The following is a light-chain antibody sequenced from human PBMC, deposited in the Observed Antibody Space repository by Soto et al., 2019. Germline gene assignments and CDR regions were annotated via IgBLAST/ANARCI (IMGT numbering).Light chain of an antibody. CDR1: QSVSSSY. CDR2: DAS. Sequence: EIVLTQSPGTLSLSPGERATLSCRASQSVSSSYLAWYQQKPGQAPRLLIYDASSRATGIPDRFSGSGSGTDLTLTISRLEPADFAVYYCQQYGSSPLTFGGGTKVEIK. J-gene: IGKJ4*01. CDR3: QQYGSSPLT. V-gene: IGKV3-20*01.